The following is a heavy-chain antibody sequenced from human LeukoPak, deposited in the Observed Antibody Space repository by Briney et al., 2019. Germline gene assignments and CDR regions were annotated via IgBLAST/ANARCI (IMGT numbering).Heavy chain of an antibody. CDR1: GYTFTSYT. V-gene: IGHV1-18*01. D-gene: IGHD1-1*01. CDR3: ARGAGQLELLDY. CDR2: ISAYNGNT. J-gene: IGHJ4*02. Sequence: APVKVSCKPSGYTFTSYTISWVRQAPGQRLEWVGWISAYNGNTRYAEELQGRITMTTDTSRTTAYMELRSLTSDDTAIYYCARGAGQLELLDYWGQGTLVTVSS.